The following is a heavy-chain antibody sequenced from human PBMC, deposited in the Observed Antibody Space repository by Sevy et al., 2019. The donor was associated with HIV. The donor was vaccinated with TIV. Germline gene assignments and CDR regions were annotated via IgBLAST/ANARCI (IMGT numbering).Heavy chain of an antibody. D-gene: IGHD5-18*01. CDR2: ISNSGTYI. Sequence: GGSQRLSCAASGFTFSNYIINWVRQAPGKGLEWVSSISNSGTYIYYADSVKGRFTISRDNAKNSLYLQMNSLRAEDTAVYYCARYEEDTTLVNAFDIWGQGTMVTVSS. CDR3: ARYEEDTTLVNAFDI. CDR1: GFTFSNYI. V-gene: IGHV3-21*01. J-gene: IGHJ3*02.